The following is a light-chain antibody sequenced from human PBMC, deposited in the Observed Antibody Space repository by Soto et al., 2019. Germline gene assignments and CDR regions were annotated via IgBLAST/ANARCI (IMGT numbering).Light chain of an antibody. Sequence: EIVLTQSPGTLSLSPGERATLSCRASQSVSSSYLAWYQQKPGKSPRLLIYGASSSATGISDRFSGSGSGTDFTLTISRLEPEDFAVYYCQQYGSSRQTFGQGTRMEIK. J-gene: IGKJ5*01. CDR2: GAS. V-gene: IGKV3-20*01. CDR1: QSVSSSY. CDR3: QQYGSSRQT.